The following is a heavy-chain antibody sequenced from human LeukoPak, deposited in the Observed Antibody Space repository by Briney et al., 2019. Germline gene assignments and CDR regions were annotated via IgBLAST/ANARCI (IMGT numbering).Heavy chain of an antibody. D-gene: IGHD3-16*01. CDR2: IRYDGSNK. Sequence: GESLRLSCAASGFTFSSYGMHWVRQAPGKGLEWVAFIRYDGSNKYYTDSVKGRFTISRDNSKNTLHLQMNSLRAEDTAVYYCAKDLSGAAYTFDYWGQGTLVTVSS. J-gene: IGHJ4*02. CDR3: AKDLSGAAYTFDY. V-gene: IGHV3-30*02. CDR1: GFTFSSYG.